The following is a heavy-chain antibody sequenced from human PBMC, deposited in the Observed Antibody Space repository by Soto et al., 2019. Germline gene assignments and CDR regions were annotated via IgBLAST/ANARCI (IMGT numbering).Heavy chain of an antibody. CDR1: GYTFTSYA. V-gene: IGHV1-3*01. Sequence: ASVKVSCKASGYTFTSYAMHWVRQAPGQRLEWMGWINAGNGNTKYSQKFQGRVTITRDTSASTAYMELSSLRSEDTAVYYCAGASPYSSALGGRDVGGQGRRVPVPS. D-gene: IGHD6-19*01. CDR2: INAGNGNT. J-gene: IGHJ6*02. CDR3: AGASPYSSALGGRDV.